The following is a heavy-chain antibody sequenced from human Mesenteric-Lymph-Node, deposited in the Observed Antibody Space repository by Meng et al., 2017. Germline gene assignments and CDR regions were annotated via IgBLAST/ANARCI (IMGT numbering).Heavy chain of an antibody. CDR3: AKVPDSSGYTGRAPFDY. CDR2: ISGSAIYT. CDR1: GFTFSNYW. Sequence: GESLKISCAASGFTFSNYWMNWVRQAPGKGLEWVSAISGSAIYTYYTDSVKGRFTISRDNSKNTVYLQMNSLRAEDTAVYYCAKVPDSSGYTGRAPFDYWGQGTLVTVSS. D-gene: IGHD3-22*01. V-gene: IGHV3-23*01. J-gene: IGHJ4*02.